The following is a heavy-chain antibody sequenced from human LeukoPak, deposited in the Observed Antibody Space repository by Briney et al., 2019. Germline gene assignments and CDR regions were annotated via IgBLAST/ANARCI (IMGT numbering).Heavy chain of an antibody. CDR3: ARAVEGRYGDLNFDY. CDR2: ISAYNGNT. J-gene: IGHJ4*02. CDR1: GYTFTSYG. Sequence: ASVKVSCKASGYTFTSYGISWVRQAPGQGLEWMGWISAYNGNTNYAQKLQGRVTMTTDTSTSTAYMELRSLRSDDTAVYYCARAVEGRYGDLNFDYWGQGTLVTVSS. D-gene: IGHD4-17*01. V-gene: IGHV1-18*01.